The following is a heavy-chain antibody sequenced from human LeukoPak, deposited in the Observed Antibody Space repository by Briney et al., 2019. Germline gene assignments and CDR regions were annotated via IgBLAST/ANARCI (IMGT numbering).Heavy chain of an antibody. Sequence: GGSLRLSCAASGFTFSRLAMTWVRQAPGKGLEWVSTISASGPYYADAVRGRFTISRDNSRNTLSLQMDSLRAEDTAVYYCAKDRESDGYPCLDHWGLGTLVTVSS. J-gene: IGHJ4*02. CDR3: AKDRESDGYPCLDH. CDR2: ISASGP. CDR1: GFTFSRLA. D-gene: IGHD3-16*02. V-gene: IGHV3-23*01.